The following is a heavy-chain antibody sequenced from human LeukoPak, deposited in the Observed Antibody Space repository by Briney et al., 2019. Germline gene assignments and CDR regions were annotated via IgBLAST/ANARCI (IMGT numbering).Heavy chain of an antibody. Sequence: SETLSLTCAVYGGSFSGYYWSWIRQPPGKGLEWIGYIYYSGSTNYNPSLKSRVTISVDTSKNQFSLKLSSATAADTAVYYCAGMVRGVGYFDYWGQGTLVTVSS. CDR2: IYYSGST. V-gene: IGHV4-59*08. D-gene: IGHD3-10*01. J-gene: IGHJ4*02. CDR1: GGSFSGYY. CDR3: AGMVRGVGYFDY.